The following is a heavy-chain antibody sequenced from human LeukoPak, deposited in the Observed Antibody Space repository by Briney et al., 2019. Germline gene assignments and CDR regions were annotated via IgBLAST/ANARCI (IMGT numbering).Heavy chain of an antibody. J-gene: IGHJ6*02. CDR1: GGSISSYH. D-gene: IGHD2-15*01. CDR2: IYTSGST. CDR3: ARAGGSCFRSYYYYGMDV. Sequence: SETLSLTCTVSGGSISSYHWSWIRQPAGEGLEWIGRIYTSGSTNYNPSLQSRVTMSVDTSKKQFSLKLSSVTAADTAVYYCARAGGSCFRSYYYYGMDVWGQGTTVTVSS. V-gene: IGHV4-4*07.